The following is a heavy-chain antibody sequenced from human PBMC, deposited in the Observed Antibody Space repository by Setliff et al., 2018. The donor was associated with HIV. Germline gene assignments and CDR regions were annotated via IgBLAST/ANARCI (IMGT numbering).Heavy chain of an antibody. V-gene: IGHV1-2*02. D-gene: IGHD2-21*02. J-gene: IGHJ3*02. Sequence: GASVKVSCKASGFTFNKLHIQWVRQAPGQGLEWMGWINVDSGGTNYVQKFQGRVTMTWDTSISTAYMDLSSLTSDDTAIYYCTRATRYCGGDCSSGGAYDIWGQGTVFTVSS. CDR2: INVDSGGT. CDR1: GFTFNKLH. CDR3: TRATRYCGGDCSSGGAYDI.